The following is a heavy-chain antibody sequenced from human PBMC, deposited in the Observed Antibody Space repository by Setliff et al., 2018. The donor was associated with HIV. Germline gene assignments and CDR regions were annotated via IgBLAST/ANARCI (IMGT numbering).Heavy chain of an antibody. J-gene: IGHJ4*02. CDR3: ARGSGHSGFVLNFDY. V-gene: IGHV4-59*01. CDR2: IHDGGSI. D-gene: IGHD5-12*01. Sequence: SETLSLTCTVSGGSMNTFYWSWIRQSPGKGLEWIGYIHDGGSITYNPSLRSPATISLDTSKKQFSLMLTAVTPADTAVYYCARGSGHSGFVLNFDYWGRGTLVTVSS. CDR1: GGSMNTFY.